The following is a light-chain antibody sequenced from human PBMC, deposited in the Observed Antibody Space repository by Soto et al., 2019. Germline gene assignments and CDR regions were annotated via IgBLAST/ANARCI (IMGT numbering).Light chain of an antibody. CDR3: GSYTGSIYV. J-gene: IGLJ1*01. CDR2: EVS. CDR1: GSDVGAYNY. V-gene: IGLV2-14*01. Sequence: QSVLTQPASVSGSPGQSITISCTGTGSDVGAYNYVSWYQHRPGKAPQLMISEVSNRPSGVSSRFSGSKSGNTASLTISGLQAEDEADYFCGSYTGSIYVFGNGTKLTVL.